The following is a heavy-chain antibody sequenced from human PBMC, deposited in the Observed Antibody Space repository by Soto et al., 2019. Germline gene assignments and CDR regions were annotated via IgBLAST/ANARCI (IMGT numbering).Heavy chain of an antibody. Sequence: PGCSPKLSRASSGDTLWISLVTGARKAQGKGLEWVANIKQDGSEKYYVDSVKGRFTISRDNTKNSLYLQMNRLRAEDTAVYYCAREQVQVVIPAYWGKGTLVTVSS. D-gene: IGHD2-15*01. V-gene: IGHV3-7*01. CDR3: AREQVQVVIPAY. CDR2: IKQDGSEK. CDR1: GDTLWISL. J-gene: IGHJ4*02.